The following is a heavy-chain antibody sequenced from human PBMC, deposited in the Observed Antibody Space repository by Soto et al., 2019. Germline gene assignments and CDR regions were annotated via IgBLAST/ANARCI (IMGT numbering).Heavy chain of an antibody. D-gene: IGHD6-19*01. Sequence: QVQLVESGGGVVQPGRSLRLSCAASGFTFSSYAMHWVRQAPGKGLEWVAVISYDGSNKYYADSVKGRFTISRDNFKNTLYLQMNSLRAEDTAVYYCARDKSLYSSGWHNRHFDYWGQGTLVTVSS. CDR1: GFTFSSYA. CDR2: ISYDGSNK. J-gene: IGHJ4*02. V-gene: IGHV3-30-3*01. CDR3: ARDKSLYSSGWHNRHFDY.